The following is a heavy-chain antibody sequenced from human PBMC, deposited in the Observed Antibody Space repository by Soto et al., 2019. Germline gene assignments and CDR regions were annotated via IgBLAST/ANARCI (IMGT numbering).Heavy chain of an antibody. CDR1: GFTFSSYG. CDR3: ARNPYYYDTSGYYY. D-gene: IGHD3-22*01. CDR2: ISSSSSFI. V-gene: IGHV3-21*01. J-gene: IGHJ4*02. Sequence: PGGSLRLSCAASGFTFSSYGMHWVRQAPGKGLEWVSSISSSSSFIYYADSLKGRFTISRDNAKNSLYLQMNSLRAEDTAVYYCARNPYYYDTSGYYYWGQGTLVTVSS.